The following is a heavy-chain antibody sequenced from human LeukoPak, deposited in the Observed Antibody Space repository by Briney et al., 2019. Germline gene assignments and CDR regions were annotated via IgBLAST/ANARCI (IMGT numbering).Heavy chain of an antibody. CDR1: GGSISSSSYY. V-gene: IGHV4-39*01. CDR2: IYYSGST. CDR3: ARHGGVGVIPDFDY. J-gene: IGHJ4*02. D-gene: IGHD2-8*02. Sequence: SETLSLTCTVSGGSISSSSYYWGWIRQPPGKGLEWIGSIYYSGSTYYNPSLKSRVTMSVDTSKNQFSLKLSSVTAADTAVYYCARHGGVGVIPDFDYWGPGTLVTVSS.